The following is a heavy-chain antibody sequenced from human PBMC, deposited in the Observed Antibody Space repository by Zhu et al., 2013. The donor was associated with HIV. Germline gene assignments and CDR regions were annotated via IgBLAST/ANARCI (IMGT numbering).Heavy chain of an antibody. CDR1: GYTFTGYF. V-gene: IGHV1-2*02. J-gene: IGHJ4*02. D-gene: IGHD3-22*01. CDR2: INPSNGDT. Sequence: QVQLVQSGAEVKKPGASVRVSCTTSGYTFTGYFIHWVRQAPGRGLQWMGWINPSNGDTLYARNFQGRITMARDTSISTVYMELSSLRSDDTAVFYCSRGGVTLILPPQNNWGQGTLVTVSS. CDR3: SRGGVTLILPPQNN.